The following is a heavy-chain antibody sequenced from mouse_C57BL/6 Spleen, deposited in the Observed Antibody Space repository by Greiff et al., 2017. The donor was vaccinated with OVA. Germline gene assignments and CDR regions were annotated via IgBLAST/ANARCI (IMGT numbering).Heavy chain of an antibody. CDR2: ISYDGSN. V-gene: IGHV3-6*01. CDR1: GYSITSGYY. D-gene: IGHD1-1*01. Sequence: ESGPGLVKPSQSLSLTCSVTGYSITSGYYWTWIRQFPGNKLEWMGYISYDGSNNYNPSLKNRISITRDTSKNQFFLKLNSVTTEDTATYYCARDQFITTVVAGDYWGQGTTLTVSS. J-gene: IGHJ2*01. CDR3: ARDQFITTVVAGDY.